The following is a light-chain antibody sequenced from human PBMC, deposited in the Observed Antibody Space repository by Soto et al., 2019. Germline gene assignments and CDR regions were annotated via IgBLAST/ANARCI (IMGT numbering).Light chain of an antibody. CDR3: VAWDDSLNGYVV. CDR1: SSNIGSNT. Sequence: QSVLTQPPSASGTPGQRVTISCSGSSSNIGSNTVNWYQQLPGTAPKLVIYSNNQRPSGVPDRFSGSKSGTSASLAISGLQSEVEADYYCVAWDDSLNGYVVFGGGTKATVL. V-gene: IGLV1-44*01. CDR2: SNN. J-gene: IGLJ2*01.